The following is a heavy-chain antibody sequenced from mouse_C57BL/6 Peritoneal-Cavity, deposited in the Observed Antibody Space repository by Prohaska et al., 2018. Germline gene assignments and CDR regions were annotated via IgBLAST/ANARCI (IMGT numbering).Heavy chain of an antibody. D-gene: IGHD1-1*01. J-gene: IGHJ2*01. V-gene: IGHV1-59*01. CDR1: GYTFTSYW. CDR3: ARGSTVDY. Sequence: QVQLQPPGAELVRPGTSVKLSCKASGYTFTSYWMHWVKQRPGQGLEWIGVIDPSDSYTNYNQKFKGKATLTVDTSSSTAYMQLSSLTSEDSAVYYCARGSTVDYWGQGTTLTVSS. CDR2: IDPSDSYT.